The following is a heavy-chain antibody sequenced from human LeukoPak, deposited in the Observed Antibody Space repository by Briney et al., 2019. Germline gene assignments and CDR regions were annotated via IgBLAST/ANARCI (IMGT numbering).Heavy chain of an antibody. D-gene: IGHD6-19*01. J-gene: IGHJ6*02. CDR2: FDPEDGET. CDR3: ARGGSSGGVALDV. CDR1: GYTLTELS. V-gene: IGHV1-24*01. Sequence: ASVKVSCKVSGYTLTELSMHWVRQAPGKGLEWMGGFDPEDGETIYAQKFQGRVTFTADKSTNTAYMELSSLRSEDTAVYYCARGGSSGGVALDVWGQGTTVTVSS.